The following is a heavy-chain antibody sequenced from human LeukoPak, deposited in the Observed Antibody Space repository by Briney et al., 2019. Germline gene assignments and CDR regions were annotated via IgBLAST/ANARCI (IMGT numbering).Heavy chain of an antibody. V-gene: IGHV4-59*12. CDR2: IYHSGST. Sequence: SSETLSLTCTVSGGSISSYYWSWIRQPPGKGLEWIGYIYHSGSTYYNPSLKSRVTISVDRSKNQFSLKLSSVTAADTAVYYCARGDPYCSSTSCPDYWGQGTLVTVSS. D-gene: IGHD2-2*01. CDR3: ARGDPYCSSTSCPDY. CDR1: GGSISSYY. J-gene: IGHJ4*02.